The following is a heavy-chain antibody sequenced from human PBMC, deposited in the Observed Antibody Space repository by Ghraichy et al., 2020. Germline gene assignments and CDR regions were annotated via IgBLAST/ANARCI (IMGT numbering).Heavy chain of an antibody. Sequence: GESLNISCKGSGYSFTSYWIGWVRQMPGKGLEWMGIIYPGDSDTRYSPSFQGQVTISADKSISTAYLQWSSLKASDTAMYYCARLPQDKTPADFGVVIEVEFYYYGMDVWGQGTTVTVSS. J-gene: IGHJ6*02. CDR1: GYSFTSYW. CDR2: IYPGDSDT. CDR3: ARLPQDKTPADFGVVIEVEFYYYGMDV. V-gene: IGHV5-51*01. D-gene: IGHD3-3*01.